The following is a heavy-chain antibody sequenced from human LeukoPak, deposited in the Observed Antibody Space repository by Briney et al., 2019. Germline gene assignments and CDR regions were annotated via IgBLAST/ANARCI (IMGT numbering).Heavy chain of an antibody. CDR3: ARDGGASTPYDY. D-gene: IGHD2-15*01. CDR1: GFTFSSYA. CDR2: ISYDGSNK. J-gene: IGHJ4*02. V-gene: IGHV3-30*04. Sequence: GGSLRLPCAASGFTFSSYAMHWVRQAPGKGLEWVAVISYDGSNKYYADSVKGRFTISRDNSKNTLYLQMNSLRAEDTAVYYCARDGGASTPYDYWGQGTLVTVSS.